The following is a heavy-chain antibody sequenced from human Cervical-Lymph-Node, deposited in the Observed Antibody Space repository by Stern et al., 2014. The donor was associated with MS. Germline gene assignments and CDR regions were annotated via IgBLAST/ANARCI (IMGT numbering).Heavy chain of an antibody. CDR3: ARGRDGYKSHFDY. CDR2: IYYSASH. Sequence: VQLVEPGPGLVKPSQTLALTCTVSGGSISSGGYYWSWIRQHPGEGLEWIGYIYYSASHYHNPSLKRRVTLSEDTHQNQFSLKLSSVTAADTAVYYCARGRDGYKSHFDYWGQGTLVTVSS. D-gene: IGHD5-24*01. J-gene: IGHJ4*02. V-gene: IGHV4-31*03. CDR1: GGSISSGGYY.